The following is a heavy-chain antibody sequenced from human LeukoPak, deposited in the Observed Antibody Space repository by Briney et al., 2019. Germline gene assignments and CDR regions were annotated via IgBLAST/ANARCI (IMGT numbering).Heavy chain of an antibody. CDR1: GYSISSGYY. D-gene: IGHD2-21*01. CDR3: ARLVYCGGDCYSYNYFDY. V-gene: IGHV4-38-2*02. J-gene: IGHJ4*02. Sequence: SETLSLTCTVSGYSISSGYYWGWIRRPPGKGLEWIGSIYHSGSTYYNPSLKSRVTISVDTSKNQFSLKLSSVTAADTAVYYCARLVYCGGDCYSYNYFDYRGQGTLVTVSS. CDR2: IYHSGST.